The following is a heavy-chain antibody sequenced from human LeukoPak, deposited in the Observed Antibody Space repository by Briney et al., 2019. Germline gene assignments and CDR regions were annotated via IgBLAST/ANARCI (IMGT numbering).Heavy chain of an antibody. CDR1: GYTFTGYY. J-gene: IGHJ4*02. CDR2: INPNSGGT. CDR3: ARERFSVEGGSYLYYFDY. D-gene: IGHD1-26*01. V-gene: IGHV1-2*06. Sequence: GASVKVSCKASGYTFTGYYMHWVRQAPGQGLEWMGRINPNSGGTNYAQKFQGRVTMTRDTSISTAYMELSRLRSDDTAVYYCARERFSVEGGSYLYYFDYWGQGTLVTVSS.